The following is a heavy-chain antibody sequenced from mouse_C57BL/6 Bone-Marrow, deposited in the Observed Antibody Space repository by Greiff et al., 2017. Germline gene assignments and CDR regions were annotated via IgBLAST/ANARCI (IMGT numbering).Heavy chain of an antibody. CDR2: IYPGDGDT. D-gene: IGHD4-1*01. CDR3: ARDWDYFDY. V-gene: IGHV1-80*01. J-gene: IGHJ2*01. CDR1: GYAFSTYW. Sequence: LQQSGASVKISCKVSGYAFSTYWMNWVKQRPGKGLEWIGQIYPGDGDTNYNGKFKGKATLTADKSSSTAYMQLSSLTSEDSAVYFCARDWDYFDYWGRGTTRTVAS.